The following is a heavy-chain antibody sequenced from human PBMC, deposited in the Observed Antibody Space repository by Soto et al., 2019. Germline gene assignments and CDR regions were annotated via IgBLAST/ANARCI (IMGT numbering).Heavy chain of an antibody. CDR2: IYYSGST. V-gene: IGHV4-39*01. Sequence: QLQLQESGPGLVKPSETLSLTCTVSGGSISSSSYYWGWIRQPPGKGLEWIGSIYYSGSTYYNPSLKSRVSISVDTSKNQFSLKLSSVTAADTAVYYCASLDYGDYVFDYWGQGTLVTVSS. J-gene: IGHJ4*02. CDR1: GGSISSSSYY. D-gene: IGHD4-17*01. CDR3: ASLDYGDYVFDY.